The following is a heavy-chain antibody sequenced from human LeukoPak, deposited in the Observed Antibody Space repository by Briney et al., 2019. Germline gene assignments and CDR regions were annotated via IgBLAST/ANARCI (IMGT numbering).Heavy chain of an antibody. Sequence: GGSLRLSRAASGFTVSSNYMSLVRQAPGKGLEWVSVIYSGGSTYYADSVKGRFTISRDNSKNTLYLQMNSLRAEDTAVYYCARDRGLHPIDYWGQGTLVTVSS. CDR1: GFTVSSNY. CDR3: ARDRGLHPIDY. D-gene: IGHD4-17*01. J-gene: IGHJ4*02. CDR2: IYSGGST. V-gene: IGHV3-66*01.